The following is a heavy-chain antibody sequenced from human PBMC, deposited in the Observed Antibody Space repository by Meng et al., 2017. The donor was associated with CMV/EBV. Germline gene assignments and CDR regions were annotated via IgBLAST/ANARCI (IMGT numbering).Heavy chain of an antibody. CDR3: ARHGDTAMVVGIDY. Sequence: VQLQEAAPGLVRPSETLSLTCTVSGGSISSYYWSWIRQPAGKGLEWIGRIYTSGSTNYNPSLKSRVTMSVDTSKNQFSLKLSSVTAADTAVYYCARHGDTAMVVGIDYWGQGTLVTVSS. D-gene: IGHD5-18*01. V-gene: IGHV4-4*07. CDR1: GGSISSYY. J-gene: IGHJ4*02. CDR2: IYTSGST.